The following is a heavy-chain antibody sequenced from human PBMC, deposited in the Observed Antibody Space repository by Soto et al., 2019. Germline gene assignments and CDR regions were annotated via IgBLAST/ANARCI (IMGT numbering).Heavy chain of an antibody. CDR3: ARLGGGPVVYFDY. CDR2: IIPILGIA. D-gene: IGHD2-15*01. Sequence: QVQLVQSGAEVKKPGSSVKVSCKASGGTFSSYTISWVRQAPGQGLEWMGRIIPILGIANYAQKFQGRVTITADKSTSTAYMELSSLRSEDTAVYYCARLGGGPVVYFDYWGQGTLVTVSS. J-gene: IGHJ4*02. V-gene: IGHV1-69*02. CDR1: GGTFSSYT.